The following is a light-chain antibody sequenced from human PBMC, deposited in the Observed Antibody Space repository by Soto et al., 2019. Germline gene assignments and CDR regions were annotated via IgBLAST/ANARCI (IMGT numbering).Light chain of an antibody. CDR3: AAWDDSLDGVV. Sequence: QAVLTQPPSASGTPGQRVTISCSGSSSNIGDNTVNWYQQLPRTAPKLLIYRNDQRPPGVPDRFSGSKSGTSASLGISGLQSEDEADYYCAAWDDSLDGVVFGGGTQLTVL. V-gene: IGLV1-44*01. CDR1: SSNIGDNT. J-gene: IGLJ2*01. CDR2: RND.